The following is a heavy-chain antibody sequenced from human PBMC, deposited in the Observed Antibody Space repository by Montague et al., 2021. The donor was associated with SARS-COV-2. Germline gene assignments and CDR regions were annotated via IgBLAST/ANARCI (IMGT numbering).Heavy chain of an antibody. D-gene: IGHD3-10*01. CDR2: IHHGGST. V-gene: IGHV4-34*01. CDR3: ARLGDGVVPSPILGVGPYYSYYYIDV. CDR1: GGSFSTYS. J-gene: IGHJ6*03. Sequence: SETLSLTCAVHGGSFSTYSWNWTRQPPGKGLEWIGEIHHGGSTNYNPSLKSRVTISADTSKNQFSLKLTSVAAADTAVYYCARLGDGVVPSPILGVGPYYSYYYIDVWGKGTTVTVSS.